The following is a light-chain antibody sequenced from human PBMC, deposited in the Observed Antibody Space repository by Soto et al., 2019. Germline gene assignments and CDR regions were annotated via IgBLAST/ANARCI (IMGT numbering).Light chain of an antibody. CDR3: QSADSSGTYVV. J-gene: IGLJ2*01. Sequence: SYELTQPPSVSVSPGQTARITCSGDALPKQYAYWYQQKPGQAPVVVIYKDIERPSGIPERISGSSSGTTVTLTISGVQAEDEADYYCQSADSSGTYVVFGGGTKLTVL. CDR2: KDI. V-gene: IGLV3-25*03. CDR1: ALPKQY.